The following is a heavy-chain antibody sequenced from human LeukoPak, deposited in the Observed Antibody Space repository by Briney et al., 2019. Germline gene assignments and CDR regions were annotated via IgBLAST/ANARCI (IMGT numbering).Heavy chain of an antibody. Sequence: GASVKVSCKASGYTFTRYDINWVRQAPGQGLEWMGWISAYNGNANYAQNLQGRVTMTTDTSTSTAYMEVRSLTSEDTAVYYCAKSQRNVGAFDIWGQGTMVTVSS. CDR2: ISAYNGNA. V-gene: IGHV1-18*01. D-gene: IGHD1-1*01. CDR1: GYTFTRYD. CDR3: AKSQRNVGAFDI. J-gene: IGHJ3*02.